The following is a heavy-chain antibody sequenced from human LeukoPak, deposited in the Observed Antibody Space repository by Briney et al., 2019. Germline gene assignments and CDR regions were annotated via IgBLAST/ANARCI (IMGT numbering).Heavy chain of an antibody. D-gene: IGHD2-15*01. J-gene: IGHJ4*02. CDR1: GFTFSPYW. CDR3: AGGAGWLSNY. V-gene: IGHV3-7*03. Sequence: GGSLRLSCAASGFTFSPYWMNWFRQAPGKGLEWVALIKEDGSEELYDGSVEGRFTISRDSGKNSLYLQMNSLRAEDTAVYYCAGGAGWLSNYWGQGTLVTVSS. CDR2: IKEDGSEE.